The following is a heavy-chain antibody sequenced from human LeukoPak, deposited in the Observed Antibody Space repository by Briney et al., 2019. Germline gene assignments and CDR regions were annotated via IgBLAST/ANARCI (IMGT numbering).Heavy chain of an antibody. CDR1: GFTFSSYG. V-gene: IGHV3-30*03. Sequence: GGSLRLSCAASGFTFSSYGMHWVRQAPGKGLEWVAVISYDGSNKYYADSVKGRFTISRDNSKNTLYLQMNSLRAEDTAVYYCTVRLESDGAGNDWGQGTLVTVSS. J-gene: IGHJ4*02. CDR3: TVRLESDGAGND. D-gene: IGHD2-8*01. CDR2: ISYDGSNK.